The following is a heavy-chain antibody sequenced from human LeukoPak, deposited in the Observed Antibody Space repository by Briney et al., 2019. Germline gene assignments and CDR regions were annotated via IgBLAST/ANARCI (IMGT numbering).Heavy chain of an antibody. CDR3: ARHRYDILTGYSPRFDY. CDR1: GGSISSSSYY. V-gene: IGHV4-39*01. J-gene: IGHJ4*02. D-gene: IGHD3-9*01. Sequence: SETLSLTCTVSGGSISSSSYYWGWIRQPPGKGLEWIGSIYYSGSTYYNPSLKSRVTISVDTSKNQLSLKLSSVTAADTAVYYCARHRYDILTGYSPRFDYWGQGTLVTVSS. CDR2: IYYSGST.